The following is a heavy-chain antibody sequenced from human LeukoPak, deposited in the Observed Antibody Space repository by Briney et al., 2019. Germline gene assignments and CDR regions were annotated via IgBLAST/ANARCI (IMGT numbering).Heavy chain of an antibody. CDR1: GFTVSSNY. V-gene: IGHV3-53*05. Sequence: GGSLRLSCAASGFTVSSNYMSWVRQAPGKGLEWVSVIYSGGSTYYADSVKGRFTISRDNSKNTLYLQMNSLRAEDTAVYYCARDPWYSSGWYSGNWFDPWGQGTLVTVSS. D-gene: IGHD6-19*01. CDR2: IYSGGST. CDR3: ARDPWYSSGWYSGNWFDP. J-gene: IGHJ5*02.